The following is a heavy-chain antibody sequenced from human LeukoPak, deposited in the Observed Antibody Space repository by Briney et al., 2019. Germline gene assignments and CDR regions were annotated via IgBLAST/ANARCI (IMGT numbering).Heavy chain of an antibody. D-gene: IGHD3-10*01. V-gene: IGHV4-59*12. Sequence: SETLSLTCTVSGGSMSNYYWSWIRQPPGKGLEWIGYIYHSGSTYYNPSLKSRVTISVDRSKNQFSLKLSSVTAADTAVYYCARSGSGSTDYWGQGTLVTVSS. CDR1: GGSMSNYY. CDR3: ARSGSGSTDY. J-gene: IGHJ4*02. CDR2: IYHSGST.